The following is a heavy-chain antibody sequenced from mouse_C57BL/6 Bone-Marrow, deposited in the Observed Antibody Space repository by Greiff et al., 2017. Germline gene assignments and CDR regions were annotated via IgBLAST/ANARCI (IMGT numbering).Heavy chain of an antibody. Sequence: GGGLVQPKGSLKLSCAASGFSFNTYAMNWVRQAPGKGLEWVARIRSKSNNYATYYAESVKYRFTISIDDSESMLYLQMNNLKTEDTAMYYCVRTYGSISYYAMDYWGQGTSVPVSS. CDR2: IRSKSNNYAT. V-gene: IGHV10-1*01. J-gene: IGHJ4*01. D-gene: IGHD1-1*01. CDR1: GFSFNTYA. CDR3: VRTYGSISYYAMDY.